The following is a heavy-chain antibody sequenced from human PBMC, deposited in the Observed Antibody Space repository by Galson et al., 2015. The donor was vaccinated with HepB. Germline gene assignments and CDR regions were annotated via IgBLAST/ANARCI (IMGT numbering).Heavy chain of an antibody. CDR3: AKGGRYYMDA. J-gene: IGHJ6*03. CDR1: EFTFSTFA. V-gene: IGHV3-23*01. Sequence: SLRLSCAASEFTFSTFAMSWVRQAPGKGLEWVSAISGSGISTYYADSVKGRFTISRDNSKNMLYVQMNSLRVEDTAVYYCAKGGRYYMDAWGKGTTVTVSS. CDR2: ISGSGIST.